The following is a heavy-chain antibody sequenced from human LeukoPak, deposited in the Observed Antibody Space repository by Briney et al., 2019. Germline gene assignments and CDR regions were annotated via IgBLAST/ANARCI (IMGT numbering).Heavy chain of an antibody. CDR2: MNPNSGNT. D-gene: IGHD1-26*01. J-gene: IGHJ4*02. V-gene: IGHV1-8*03. Sequence: ASVKVSCKASGYTFTSYDINWVRQATGQGLEWMGWMNPNSGNTGYAQKCQGRVTITRNPSISTAYMELSSLRDGDTAIYYCARARRIVGVGYFDYWGQGTLVTVSS. CDR3: ARARRIVGVGYFDY. CDR1: GYTFTSYD.